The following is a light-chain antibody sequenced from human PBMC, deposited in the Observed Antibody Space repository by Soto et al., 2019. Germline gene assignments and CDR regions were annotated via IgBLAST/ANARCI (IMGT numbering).Light chain of an antibody. V-gene: IGKV3-20*01. CDR1: QTVSSSY. Sequence: EIVLTQSPGTLSLSPGERATLSCRASQTVSSSYLAWYQQKPGQAPRLLIYGASSRATGIPDRFSGSGSGTDFTLTISRLEPEVFAVYYCQQYGSSPYTFGQGTKLDIK. CDR2: GAS. J-gene: IGKJ2*01. CDR3: QQYGSSPYT.